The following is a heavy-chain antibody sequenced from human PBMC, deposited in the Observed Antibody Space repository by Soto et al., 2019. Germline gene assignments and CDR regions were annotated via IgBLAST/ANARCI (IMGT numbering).Heavy chain of an antibody. J-gene: IGHJ6*02. CDR2: IYHSGST. V-gene: IGHV4-4*02. D-gene: IGHD1-26*01. Sequence: QVQLQESGPGLVKPSGTLSLTCAVSGGSISSSNWCSWVRQPPGKGLAWIGEIYHSGSTNYNPSLKSRVTISVDKSKNQFSLKLSSVIAADTAVYYCARVSGSYYYGMDVWGQGTTVTVSS. CDR1: GGSISSSNW. CDR3: ARVSGSYYYGMDV.